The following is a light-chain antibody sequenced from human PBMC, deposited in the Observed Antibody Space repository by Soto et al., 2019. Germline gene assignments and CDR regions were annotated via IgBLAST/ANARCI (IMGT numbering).Light chain of an antibody. Sequence: DIQMTQSPSSLSASVGDRVTITCQASQNINNYLNWYQQKPGRAPKLLSYDASNLEAGVPSRFRGSGSGTDFTFTISRLQPEDLATYYCQQYENLPTFGQGTRLEIK. CDR2: DAS. J-gene: IGKJ5*01. CDR1: QNINNY. CDR3: QQYENLPT. V-gene: IGKV1-33*01.